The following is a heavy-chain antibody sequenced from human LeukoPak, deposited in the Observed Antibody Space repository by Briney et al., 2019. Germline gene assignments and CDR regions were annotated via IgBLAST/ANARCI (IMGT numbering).Heavy chain of an antibody. CDR2: IKHDGSEK. CDR1: GFTFSTYW. V-gene: IGHV3-7*01. D-gene: IGHD1-26*01. J-gene: IGHJ4*02. CDR3: ARAERYYFDY. Sequence: GGSLRLSCAASGFTFSTYWMSWVRQAPGKGLEWVANIKHDGSEKYYVDSVEGRFTISRDNAQNSLYLEMNSLRAEDTAVYYCARAERYYFDYWGQGTLVTVSS.